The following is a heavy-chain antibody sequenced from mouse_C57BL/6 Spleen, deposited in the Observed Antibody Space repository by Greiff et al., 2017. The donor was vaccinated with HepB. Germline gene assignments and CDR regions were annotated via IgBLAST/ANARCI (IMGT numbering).Heavy chain of an antibody. D-gene: IGHD1-1*01. CDR2: IYPGSGST. V-gene: IGHV1-55*01. CDR1: GYTFTSYW. J-gene: IGHJ4*01. Sequence: VQLQQPGAELVKPGASVKMSCKASGYTFTSYWITWVKQRPGQGLEWIGDIYPGSGSTNYNEKFKSKATLTVDTSSSTAYMQLSSLTSEDSAVYYCAREPYYGSPTYAMDYWGQGTSVTVSS. CDR3: AREPYYGSPTYAMDY.